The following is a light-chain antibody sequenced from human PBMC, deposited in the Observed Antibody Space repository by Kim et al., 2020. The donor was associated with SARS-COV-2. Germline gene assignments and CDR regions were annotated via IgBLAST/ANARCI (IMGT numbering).Light chain of an antibody. CDR2: DAS. CDR1: QSIHKW. CDR3: QQYNTSLRR. Sequence: DIQMTQSPSTLSASVGDRVTITCRASQSIHKWLAWYQQKPGTAPKLLIYDASDLEDGVPSRFNGNGSGTEFSLTIGSLQPDDFATYCCQQYNTSLRRFGQGTKVDIK. V-gene: IGKV1-5*01. J-gene: IGKJ1*01.